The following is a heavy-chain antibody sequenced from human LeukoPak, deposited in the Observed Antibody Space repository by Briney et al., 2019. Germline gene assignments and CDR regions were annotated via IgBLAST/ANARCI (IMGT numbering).Heavy chain of an antibody. CDR3: AGDEYSSSWYGYYYYMDV. CDR2: INHSGST. V-gene: IGHV4-34*01. D-gene: IGHD6-13*01. Sequence: SETLSLTCAVYGGSFSGYYGSWIRQPPGKGLEWIGEINHSGSTDYNPSLKSRVTISVDTSKNQFSLKLSSVTAADTAVYYCAGDEYSSSWYGYYYYMDVWGKGTTVTISS. J-gene: IGHJ6*03. CDR1: GGSFSGYY.